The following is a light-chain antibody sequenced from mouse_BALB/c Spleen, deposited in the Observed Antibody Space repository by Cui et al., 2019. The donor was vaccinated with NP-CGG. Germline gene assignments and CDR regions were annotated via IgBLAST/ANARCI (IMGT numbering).Light chain of an antibody. V-gene: IGLV1*01. CDR1: TGAVTTGNY. Sequence: QAVVTQESTPTTSPGETVTLTCRSSTGAVTTGNYANWVQEKPDHLFTGLIGGTNNRVPGVPGRFSGSLIGDKAALTITGAQTEDEAIYFCALWYSNHWVFGGGTKLTVL. J-gene: IGLJ1*01. CDR3: ALWYSNHWV. CDR2: GTN.